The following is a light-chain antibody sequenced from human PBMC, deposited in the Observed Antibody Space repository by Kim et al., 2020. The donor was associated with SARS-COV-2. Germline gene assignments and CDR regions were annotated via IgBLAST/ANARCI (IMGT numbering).Light chain of an antibody. CDR1: SSDVGGYNY. J-gene: IGLJ1*01. Sequence: GHSITFSCPGTSSDVGGYNYVSWYQQQPGKAPKLMIYDVSNRPSGVSNRFSGSKSGNTASLTISGLQAEDEADYYCSSYTSSSTYVFGTGTKVTVL. CDR3: SSYTSSSTYV. CDR2: DVS. V-gene: IGLV2-14*03.